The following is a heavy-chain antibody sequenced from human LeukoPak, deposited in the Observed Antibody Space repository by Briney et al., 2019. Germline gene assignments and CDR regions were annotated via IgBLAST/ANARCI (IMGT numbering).Heavy chain of an antibody. CDR1: GGSISSGSYY. V-gene: IGHV4-61*02. CDR3: ARAYCSGGSCPVDY. J-gene: IGHJ4*02. CDR2: VYTSGST. D-gene: IGHD2-15*01. Sequence: SETLSLTCTVSGGSISSGSYYWSWIRQPPGKGLGWIGRVYTSGSTNYNPSLQRRATISVDTPKNQFPVKLSSVTAADTAVYYCARAYCSGGSCPVDYWGQGTLVTVSS.